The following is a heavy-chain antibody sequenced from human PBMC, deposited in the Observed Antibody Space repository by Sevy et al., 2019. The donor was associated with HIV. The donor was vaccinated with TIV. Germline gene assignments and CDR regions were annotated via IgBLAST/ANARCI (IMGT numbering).Heavy chain of an antibody. J-gene: IGHJ3*02. CDR1: GGSTSDYY. CDR2: IYYRGAT. Sequence: SETLSLTCTVSGGSTSDYYWSWIRQPPGKGLEWMGYIYYRGATNYNPSLKSRVTISVDTSKNQFSLKLSSVTAADTAVYYCARESGSSSWYGAFDIWGQGTMVTVSS. D-gene: IGHD6-13*01. CDR3: ARESGSSSWYGAFDI. V-gene: IGHV4-59*01.